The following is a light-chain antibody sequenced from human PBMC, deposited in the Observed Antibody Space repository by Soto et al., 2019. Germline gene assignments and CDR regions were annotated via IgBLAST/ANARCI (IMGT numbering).Light chain of an antibody. Sequence: DIQMTQSPLSLSASVGDRVTITCRASQSIRSYLNWYQQKPGKAPKLLIYAASSLQSGVPSRFRGSGSGTDFTLTISSLQPEDFATYYCQQSYSTPPTFGQGTRVEIK. CDR3: QQSYSTPPT. CDR1: QSIRSY. V-gene: IGKV1-39*01. J-gene: IGKJ1*01. CDR2: AAS.